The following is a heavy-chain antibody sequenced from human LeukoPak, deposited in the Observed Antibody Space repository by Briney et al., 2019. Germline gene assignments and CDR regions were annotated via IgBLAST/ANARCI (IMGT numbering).Heavy chain of an antibody. Sequence: GGSLRLSCAASGFTFRHYYMNWVRLAPGKGLAWVANIREDGSDDTYEASVKGRFTISRDNARNSLFLQMNSRRAEDTAVYYCARGDGYYFGFWGQGTPVTVSS. V-gene: IGHV3-7*03. J-gene: IGHJ4*02. CDR1: GFTFRHYY. CDR3: ARGDGYYFGF. CDR2: IREDGSDD.